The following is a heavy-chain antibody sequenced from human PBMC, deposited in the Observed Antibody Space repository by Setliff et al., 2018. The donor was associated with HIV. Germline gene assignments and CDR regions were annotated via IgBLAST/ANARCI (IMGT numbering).Heavy chain of an antibody. D-gene: IGHD2-2*01. Sequence: SETLSLTCAVSDYSISTNEWWGWIRQPPGKGLAWIGYISNSGKTYYNPSLNSRVTLSADTSKNQLSLRLSSETAVDTGVYYCAKTVPHSTAQDAFDIWGQGTMVTVSS. CDR1: DYSISTNEW. CDR2: ISNSGKT. V-gene: IGHV4-28*01. J-gene: IGHJ3*02. CDR3: AKTVPHSTAQDAFDI.